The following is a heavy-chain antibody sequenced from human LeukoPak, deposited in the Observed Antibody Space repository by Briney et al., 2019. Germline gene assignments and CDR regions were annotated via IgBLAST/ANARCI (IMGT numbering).Heavy chain of an antibody. V-gene: IGHV1-2*02. D-gene: IGHD4-23*01. CDR2: INPNSGGT. CDR3: ATTLLRWYPFDY. CDR1: GYTFTGHY. Sequence: ASVKVSCKASGYTFTGHYMHWVRQAPGQGLEWMGWINPNSGGTNYAQKFQGRVTMTRDTSISTAYMELSRLRSDDTAVYYCATTLLRWYPFDYWGQGTLVTVSS. J-gene: IGHJ4*02.